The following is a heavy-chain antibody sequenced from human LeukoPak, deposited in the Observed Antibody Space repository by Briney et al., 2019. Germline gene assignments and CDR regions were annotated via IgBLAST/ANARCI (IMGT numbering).Heavy chain of an antibody. Sequence: PSETLSLTCTVSGGSISSYYWSWIRQPPGKGLEWIGYIYYSGSTNYNPSLKSRVTISVDTSKNQFSLKLSSVTAADTAVYYCARHSGFLEWLLDYWGQGTLVTVSS. CDR1: GGSISSYY. J-gene: IGHJ4*02. D-gene: IGHD3-3*01. V-gene: IGHV4-59*08. CDR3: ARHSGFLEWLLDY. CDR2: IYYSGST.